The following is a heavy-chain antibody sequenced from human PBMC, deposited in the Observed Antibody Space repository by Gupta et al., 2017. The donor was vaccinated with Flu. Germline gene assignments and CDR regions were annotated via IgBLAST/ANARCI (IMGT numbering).Heavy chain of an antibody. CDR3: ARETDKPEDALDI. Sequence: QVQLVQSGAEVKKPGSSVRVSCKASGDIFDSYTITWVRQAPGQGLEWMGRIIPVLGIIKNAEKFRGRVTISADKSTGVAYMELSGLRYDDTAVYFCARETDKPEDALDIWGQGTMVTVSS. CDR2: IIPVLGII. V-gene: IGHV1-69*08. J-gene: IGHJ3*02. CDR1: GDIFDSYT.